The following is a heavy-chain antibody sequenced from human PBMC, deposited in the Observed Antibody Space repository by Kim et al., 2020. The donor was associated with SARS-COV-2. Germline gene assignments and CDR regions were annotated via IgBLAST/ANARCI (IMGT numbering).Heavy chain of an antibody. CDR2: ISYDGSHK. V-gene: IGHV3-30*18. CDR1: GFTFNDYG. Sequence: GGSLRLSCVVSGFTFNDYGMHWVRQAPGKGLEWVAVISYDGSHKYSADSVKGRFTISRDNSNNTLYLQMNSLRTEDSAVYYCAKDSYVGLRLGGTNRGGTFDHWGQGTTVAVSS. D-gene: IGHD1-26*01. J-gene: IGHJ6*02. CDR3: AKDSYVGLRLGGTNRGGTFDH.